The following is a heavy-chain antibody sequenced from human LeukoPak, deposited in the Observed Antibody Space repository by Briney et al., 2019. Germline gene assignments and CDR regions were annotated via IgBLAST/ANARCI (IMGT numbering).Heavy chain of an antibody. V-gene: IGHV1-46*01. Sequence: ASVKVSCKASGYTFTNYYLHWVRQAPGQGLEWMGIINPSGGSTSYAQKFQGRVTMTRDMSTSTVYMELSSLRSEDTAVYYCARTARHLDYWGQGTLVTVSS. CDR1: GYTFTNYY. D-gene: IGHD5-18*01. CDR2: INPSGGST. CDR3: ARTARHLDY. J-gene: IGHJ4*02.